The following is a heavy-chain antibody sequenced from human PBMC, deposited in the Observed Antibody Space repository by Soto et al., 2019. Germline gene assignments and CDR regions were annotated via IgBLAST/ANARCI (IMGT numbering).Heavy chain of an antibody. D-gene: IGHD4-17*01. Sequence: QVQLQESGPGLVKPSQTLSLTCTVSGGSISSGGYYWSWIRQHPGKGLEWIGYIYYSGSTYYNPSLKSRVIISVDTSKNQFTLKLSSVTAADTTVYYCARAPAPVTTSYYYYYGMAVWGQGTTVTVSS. CDR1: GGSISSGGYY. CDR3: ARAPAPVTTSYYYYYGMAV. CDR2: IYYSGST. J-gene: IGHJ6*02. V-gene: IGHV4-31*03.